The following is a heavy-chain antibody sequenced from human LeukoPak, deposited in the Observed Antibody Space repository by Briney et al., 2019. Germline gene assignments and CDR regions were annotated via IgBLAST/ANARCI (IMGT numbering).Heavy chain of an antibody. V-gene: IGHV1-18*01. J-gene: IGHJ6*02. CDR1: GYTFSSYG. CDR2: VSAYNGDT. Sequence: ASVRVSCKASGYTFSSYGISRVRQAPGQGLEWMGWVSAYNGDTNYAQELQGRVTMTTDTSTNTAYMELRSLTFDDTAVYYCARGLWFGELDYGMDVWGQGTTVAVSS. CDR3: ARGLWFGELDYGMDV. D-gene: IGHD3-10*01.